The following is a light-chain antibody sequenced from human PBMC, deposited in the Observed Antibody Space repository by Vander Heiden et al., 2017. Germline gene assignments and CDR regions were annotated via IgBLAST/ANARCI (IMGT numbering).Light chain of an antibody. CDR2: KAS. CDR3: QQYNSYWT. CDR1: QSISSW. Sequence: DIQMTQSPSTLSASVGDRVTITCRASQSISSWLAWYQQKPGKAPKLLIYKASNLESGVPSRFSGSGSGTEFTLTISSLQPDDFATYYCQQYNSYWTSGQGTKVEIK. J-gene: IGKJ1*01. V-gene: IGKV1-5*03.